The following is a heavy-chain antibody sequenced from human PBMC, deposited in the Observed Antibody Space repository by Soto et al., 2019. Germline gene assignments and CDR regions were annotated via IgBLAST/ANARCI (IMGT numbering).Heavy chain of an antibody. CDR2: IGGSDI. J-gene: IGHJ3*02. V-gene: IGHV3-23*01. D-gene: IGHD1-20*01. CDR3: AKDLFHGICIFDAFDI. Sequence: PGGSLRLSCAAAGFTFSIHAMSWVRQAPGKGLEWVSSIGGSDIYYAGSVKGRFTVSRDNSKNMLFLEMNSLRADDTAVYYCAKDLFHGICIFDAFDILGQQTMVPVS. CDR1: GFTFSIHA.